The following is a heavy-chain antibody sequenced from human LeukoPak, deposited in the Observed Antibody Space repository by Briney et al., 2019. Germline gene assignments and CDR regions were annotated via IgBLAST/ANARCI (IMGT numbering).Heavy chain of an antibody. CDR1: GFTFSSYW. J-gene: IGHJ4*02. D-gene: IGHD3-22*01. V-gene: IGHV3-7*01. CDR2: IKQDGSQK. CDR3: ARHYDSSGYSLDY. Sequence: GGSLRVSCAASGFTFSSYWMTWVRQAPGKGLEWVAIIKQDGSQKYYVDSVKGRFTISRDNAKNSLYLQMNSPRAEDTAVYYCARHYDSSGYSLDYWGQGTLVTVSS.